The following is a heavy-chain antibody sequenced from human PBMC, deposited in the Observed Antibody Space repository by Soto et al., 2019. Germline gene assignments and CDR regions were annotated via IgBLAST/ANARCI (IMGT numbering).Heavy chain of an antibody. D-gene: IGHD6-13*01. CDR3: VRVRAAVAPDFDF. Sequence: QVQLVQSGAEVKKPGASVKVSCKASGYTFTGDYIHWVRQAPGQGLEWMGWINPNSGGTNYAQNFQGRVTMTRDTSISTAYMELNGLTSDDTAVYYCVRVRAAVAPDFDFWGQGTLVTVSS. J-gene: IGHJ4*02. V-gene: IGHV1-2*02. CDR1: GYTFTGDY. CDR2: INPNSGGT.